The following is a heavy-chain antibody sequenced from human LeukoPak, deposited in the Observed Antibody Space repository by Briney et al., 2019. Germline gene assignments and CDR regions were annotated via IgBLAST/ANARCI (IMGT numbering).Heavy chain of an antibody. CDR2: IKQDGSEK. V-gene: IGHV3-7*04. Sequence: GGSLRLSCAASGFTFSSYWMSWVRQAPGKGLEWVANIKQDGSEKYYVDSVKGRFTISRDNAKNSLYQQMNSLRAEDTAVYYCARGPNSSGYYSHPFDYWGQGTLVTVSS. J-gene: IGHJ4*02. CDR1: GFTFSSYW. CDR3: ARGPNSSGYYSHPFDY. D-gene: IGHD3-22*01.